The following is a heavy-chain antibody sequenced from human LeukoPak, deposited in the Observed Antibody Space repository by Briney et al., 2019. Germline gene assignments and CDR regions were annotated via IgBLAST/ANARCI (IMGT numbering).Heavy chain of an antibody. Sequence: PGGSLRLSCAASGFTFSSYGMHWVRQAPGKGLEWVAFIRYDGSNKYYADSVKGRFTISRDNSKNTLYLQMNSLRAEDTAVYYCAKIPLRFLEWLSFDYWGQGTLVTVSS. V-gene: IGHV3-30*02. J-gene: IGHJ4*02. CDR3: AKIPLRFLEWLSFDY. CDR1: GFTFSSYG. D-gene: IGHD3-3*01. CDR2: IRYDGSNK.